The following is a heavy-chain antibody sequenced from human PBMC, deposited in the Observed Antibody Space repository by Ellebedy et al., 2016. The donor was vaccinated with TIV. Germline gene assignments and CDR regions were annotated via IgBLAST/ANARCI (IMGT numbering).Heavy chain of an antibody. CDR3: ARDRLRPHYGIDV. V-gene: IGHV1-18*01. D-gene: IGHD3-10*01. J-gene: IGHJ6*02. CDR1: GYKFSSYG. CDR2: ISTFNGNT. Sequence: ASVKVSCXPSGYKFSSYGISWVRQAPGQGLEWVGWISTFNGNTNYAQKFQGRVTVTADTSTSTAYMELRSLRSENTAVYYCARDRLRPHYGIDVWGQGTTVTVSS.